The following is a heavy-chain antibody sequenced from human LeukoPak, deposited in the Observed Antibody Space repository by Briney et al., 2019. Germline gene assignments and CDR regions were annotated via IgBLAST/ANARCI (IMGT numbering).Heavy chain of an antibody. CDR1: GFTFSSYG. J-gene: IGHJ4*02. D-gene: IGHD1-26*01. CDR3: AKDLGRGTNY. V-gene: IGHV3-30*18. Sequence: GGSLRLSCAASGFTFSSYGMHWARQAPGKGLEWVAVISYDGSNKYYADSVKGRFTISRDNSKNTLYLQMNSLRAEDTVVYYCAKDLGRGTNYWGQGTLVTVSS. CDR2: ISYDGSNK.